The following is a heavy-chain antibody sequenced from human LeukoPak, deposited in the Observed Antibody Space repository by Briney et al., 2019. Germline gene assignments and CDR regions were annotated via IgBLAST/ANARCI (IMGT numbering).Heavy chain of an antibody. CDR1: GFTFDDYT. D-gene: IGHD2-21*02. J-gene: IGHJ4*02. Sequence: AGGSLRLSCAASGFTFDDYTLHWVRQAPGKGLEWVSLISWDGGTTYYADSVKGRFTISRDNSKNSLYLQMNSLRTEGTALYYCAKDFYRGDSLDHWGQGTLVTVSS. V-gene: IGHV3-43*01. CDR2: ISWDGGTT. CDR3: AKDFYRGDSLDH.